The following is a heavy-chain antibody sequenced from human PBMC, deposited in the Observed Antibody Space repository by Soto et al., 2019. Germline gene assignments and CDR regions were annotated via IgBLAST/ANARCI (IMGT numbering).Heavy chain of an antibody. V-gene: IGHV3-73*01. CDR3: TRLPTRYCGGDCYL. CDR1: GFTFSGSA. CDR2: IRSKANSYAT. D-gene: IGHD2-21*01. J-gene: IGHJ4*02. Sequence: EVQLVESGGGLVQPGGSLKLSCAASGFTFSGSAMHWVRQASGKGLEWVGRIRSKANSYATAYAASVKGRFTISRDDSKNTAYLQMNSLKTEDTAVYDCTRLPTRYCGGDCYLWGQGTLVTVSS.